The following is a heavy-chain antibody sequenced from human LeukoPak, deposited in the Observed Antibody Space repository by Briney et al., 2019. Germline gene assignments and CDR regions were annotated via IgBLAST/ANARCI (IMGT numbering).Heavy chain of an antibody. CDR2: VYMAGST. J-gene: IGHJ3*02. CDR1: GFTVTDYY. Sequence: GGPLRLSCALSGFTVTDYYMSWARQAPGKGLEWVSVVYMAGSTYYAHSVRGRFTVSRDTSKNTVYLQMNSLRVEDTAVYYCARNSDILTESYGAFDMWGQGTMVTVSS. D-gene: IGHD3-9*01. V-gene: IGHV3-53*01. CDR3: ARNSDILTESYGAFDM.